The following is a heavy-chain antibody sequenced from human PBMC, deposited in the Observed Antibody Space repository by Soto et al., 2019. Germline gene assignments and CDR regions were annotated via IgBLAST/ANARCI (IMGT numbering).Heavy chain of an antibody. D-gene: IGHD2-15*01. J-gene: IGHJ4*02. CDR2: IYYSGST. Sequence: SSETLSLTCTVSGGSISIYYWSWIRQPPGKGLEWIGYIYYSGSTNYNPSLKSRVTISVDTSKNQFSLKLSSVTAADTAVYYCARDSYCSGGSCYSDYWGQGTLVTVSS. CDR3: ARDSYCSGGSCYSDY. V-gene: IGHV4-59*01. CDR1: GGSISIYY.